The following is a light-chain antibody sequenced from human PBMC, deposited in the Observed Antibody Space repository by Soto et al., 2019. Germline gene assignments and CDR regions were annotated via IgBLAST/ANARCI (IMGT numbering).Light chain of an antibody. CDR1: QDIRKY. J-gene: IGKJ4*01. V-gene: IGKV1-33*01. CDR2: DAS. CDR3: QQYENLPLT. Sequence: DIQMTQSPSSLSASVGDRVTITCQTSQDIRKYLNWYQQKPGKAPKLLINDASNLETGVPSRFSGSGSGTDFTFTISSLQPEDIATYYRQQYENLPLTFGGGTKVEIK.